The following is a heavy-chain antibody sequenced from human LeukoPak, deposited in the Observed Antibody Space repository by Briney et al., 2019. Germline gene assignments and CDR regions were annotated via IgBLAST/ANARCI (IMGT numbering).Heavy chain of an antibody. CDR3: ARALGYGDYVHQVDY. Sequence: ASVKVSCKASGYTFTSYGISWVRQAPGQGLEWMGWISAYNGNTNYAQKLQGRVTMTRDTSTSTVYMELSSLRSEDTAVYYCARALGYGDYVHQVDYWGQGTLVTVSS. J-gene: IGHJ4*02. CDR1: GYTFTSYG. CDR2: ISAYNGNT. D-gene: IGHD4-17*01. V-gene: IGHV1-18*01.